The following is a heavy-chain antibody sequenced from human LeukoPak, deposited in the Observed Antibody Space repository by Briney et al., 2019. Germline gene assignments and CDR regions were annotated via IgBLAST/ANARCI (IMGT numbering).Heavy chain of an antibody. D-gene: IGHD2-15*01. CDR2: ISGSGGST. CDR1: GFTFSSYA. J-gene: IGHJ4*02. CDR3: AGVVAATGYFDY. V-gene: IGHV3-23*01. Sequence: GGSLRLSCAASGFTFSSYAMSWGRQAPGEGLEWVSAISGSGGSTYYADSVKGRFTISRDNSKNTLYLQMNSLRAEDTAVYYCAGVVAATGYFDYWGQGTLVTVSS.